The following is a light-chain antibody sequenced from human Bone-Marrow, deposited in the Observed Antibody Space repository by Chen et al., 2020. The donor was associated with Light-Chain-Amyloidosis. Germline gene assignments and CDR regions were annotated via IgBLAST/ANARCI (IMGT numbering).Light chain of an antibody. CDR2: GSS. V-gene: IGKV3-20*01. CDR3: RQYGTSPLA. CDR1: QTISSNY. Sequence: EIVLTQSPGTLSLSPGEGANLSCRASQTISSNYLTWYQQKFGQAPRLLIYGSSSRATGIPDRFTGSGSGTDFTLPINRLEPEDVAMYYCRQYGTSPLAFGGGTKVEIK. J-gene: IGKJ4*01.